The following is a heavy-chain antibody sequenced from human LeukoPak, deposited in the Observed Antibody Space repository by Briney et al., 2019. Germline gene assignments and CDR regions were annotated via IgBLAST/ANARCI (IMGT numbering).Heavy chain of an antibody. J-gene: IGHJ1*01. CDR3: ARGTSDSSSDFQH. V-gene: IGHV1-8*02. D-gene: IGHD6-13*01. Sequence: GASVKVSCKASGYTFTGYYMHWVRQAPGQGLEWMGWINPNSGNTGYAQKFQGRVTMTRNTSISTAYMELSSLRSEDTAVYYCARGTSDSSSDFQHWGQGTLVTVSS. CDR1: GYTFTGYY. CDR2: INPNSGNT.